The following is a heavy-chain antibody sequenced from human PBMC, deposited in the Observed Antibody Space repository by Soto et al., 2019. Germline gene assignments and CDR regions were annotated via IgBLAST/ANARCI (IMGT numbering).Heavy chain of an antibody. V-gene: IGHV1-69*05. D-gene: IGHD2-2*02. CDR2: FIPFFGTT. CDR3: ARGPAAIRDYYYYGMDV. Sequence: QVQLVQSGAEVKKPGSSVKVSCKASGGTFISYAISWVRQAPGQGLEWMGGFIPFFGTTNYAQKFQGRVTIRTDESTSTVYMELSSLRSEDTAVYYCARGPAAIRDYYYYGMDVWGQGTTVTVSS. J-gene: IGHJ6*02. CDR1: GGTFISYA.